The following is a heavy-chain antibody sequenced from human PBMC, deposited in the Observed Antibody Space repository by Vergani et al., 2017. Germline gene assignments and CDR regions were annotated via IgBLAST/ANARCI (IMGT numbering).Heavy chain of an antibody. CDR1: GGSISSYY. J-gene: IGHJ4*02. V-gene: IGHV4-59*01. Sequence: QVQLQESGPGLVKPSETLSLTCTVSGGSISSYYWSWIRQPPGEGLEWIGYIYYSGSTNYNPSLKSRVTISVDTSKNQFSLKLSSVTAADTAVYYCARYYDSSPYYFDYWGQGTLVTVSS. CDR2: IYYSGST. D-gene: IGHD3-22*01. CDR3: ARYYDSSPYYFDY.